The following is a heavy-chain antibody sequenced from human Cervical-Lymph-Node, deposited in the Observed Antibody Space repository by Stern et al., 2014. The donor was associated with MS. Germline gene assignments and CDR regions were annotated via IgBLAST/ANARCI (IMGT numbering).Heavy chain of an antibody. J-gene: IGHJ4*02. CDR2: INPSGDGT. D-gene: IGHD1-1*01. CDR3: TRPLAGTTLLFDS. Sequence: QMQLVQSGAEVTRPGASVKVSCKAYGDTFTSHYMHWVRQAPGQGLEWMGIINPSGDGTTYAQKFQGRLTMTRDTSTSTVYMELSSLTSEDTAVYYCTRPLAGTTLLFDSWGQGTLVTVSS. CDR1: GDTFTSHY. V-gene: IGHV1-46*03.